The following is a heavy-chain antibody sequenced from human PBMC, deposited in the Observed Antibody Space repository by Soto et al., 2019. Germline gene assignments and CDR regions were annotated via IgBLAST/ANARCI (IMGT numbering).Heavy chain of an antibody. V-gene: IGHV3-21*04. Sequence: PGGSLRLSCAASGFTFSSYSMNWVRQAPGKGLEWVSSISSSSSYIYYADSVKGRFTISRDNTKNSLYLQMNSLRAEDTAVYYCARGKEHAGPLYYYYGMDVWGQGTTVTVSS. CDR1: GFTFSSYS. CDR3: ARGKEHAGPLYYYYGMDV. CDR2: ISSSSSYI. J-gene: IGHJ6*02.